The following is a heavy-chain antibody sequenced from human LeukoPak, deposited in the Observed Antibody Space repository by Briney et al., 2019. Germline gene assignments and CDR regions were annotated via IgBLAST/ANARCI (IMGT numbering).Heavy chain of an antibody. J-gene: IGHJ4*02. V-gene: IGHV4-34*01. CDR2: INHSGST. D-gene: IGHD3-10*01. CDR1: GGSFSGYY. Sequence: PSETLSLTCAVYGGSFSGYYWSWIRQPPGKGLEWIGEINHSGSTNYNPSLKSRVTISVDTSKNQFSLKLSSVTAADTAVYYCATSPPTTITMVRGVINRSFDYWGQGTLVTVSS. CDR3: ATSPPTTITMVRGVINRSFDY.